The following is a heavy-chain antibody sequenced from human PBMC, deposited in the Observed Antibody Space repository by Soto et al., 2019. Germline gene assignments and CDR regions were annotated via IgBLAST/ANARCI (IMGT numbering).Heavy chain of an antibody. J-gene: IGHJ6*02. CDR1: GDSISRYY. D-gene: IGHD3-10*01. Sequence: QVQLQESGPGLVKPSETLSLTCTVSGDSISRYYWSWIRLSPGKGLEWIGYTYYSGETNYNPSVKSRVTISVDRTKNQFSLKLGSVTAADTAVYYCARDQGGEFLKGSGMDVWGQGTTVTVSS. CDR2: TYYSGET. V-gene: IGHV4-59*01. CDR3: ARDQGGEFLKGSGMDV.